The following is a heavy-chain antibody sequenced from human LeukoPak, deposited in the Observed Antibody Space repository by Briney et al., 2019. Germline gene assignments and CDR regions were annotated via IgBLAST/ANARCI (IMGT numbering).Heavy chain of an antibody. CDR3: ARGALRYFDWLLSGYYYYYYMDV. V-gene: IGHV3-11*04. CDR1: GFTFSDYY. Sequence: PGGSLRLSCAASGFTFSDYYMSWIRQAPGKGLEWVSYISSSGSTIYYADSVKGRFTISRDNAKNSLYLQMNSLRAEDTAVYYCARGALRYFDWLLSGYYYYYYMDVWGKGTTVTISS. CDR2: ISSSGSTI. D-gene: IGHD3-9*01. J-gene: IGHJ6*03.